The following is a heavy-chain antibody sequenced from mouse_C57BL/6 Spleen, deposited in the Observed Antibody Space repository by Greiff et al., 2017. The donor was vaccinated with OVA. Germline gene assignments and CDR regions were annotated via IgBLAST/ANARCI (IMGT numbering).Heavy chain of an antibody. D-gene: IGHD1-1*01. Sequence: VQLQQSGAELVMPGASVKLSCKASGYTFTSYWMHWVKQRPGQGLEWIGEIDPSDSYTNYNQKFKGKSTLTVDKSSSTAYMQLSSLTSEDSAVYYCASQLRDAMDYWGQGTSVTVSS. CDR3: ASQLRDAMDY. CDR2: IDPSDSYT. V-gene: IGHV1-69*01. J-gene: IGHJ4*01. CDR1: GYTFTSYW.